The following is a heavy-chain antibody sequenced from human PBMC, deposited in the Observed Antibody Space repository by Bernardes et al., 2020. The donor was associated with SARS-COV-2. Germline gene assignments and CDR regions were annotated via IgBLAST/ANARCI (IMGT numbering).Heavy chain of an antibody. CDR1: GYTFTNYD. CDR3: ARGPIGVAGTRVFDWFDP. V-gene: IGHV1-8*01. J-gene: IGHJ5*02. D-gene: IGHD6-19*01. Sequence: ASVKVSCKASGYTFTNYDINWVRQAAGQGLEWMGWMNPDSGNTGYAQKFQGGITMTRNTSISTAYMELSSLRSEDTAVYYCARGPIGVAGTRVFDWFDPWGQGTLVTVSS. CDR2: MNPDSGNT.